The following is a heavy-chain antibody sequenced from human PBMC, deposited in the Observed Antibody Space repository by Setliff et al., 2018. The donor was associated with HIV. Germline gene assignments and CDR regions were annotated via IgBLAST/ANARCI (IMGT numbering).Heavy chain of an antibody. V-gene: IGHV3-48*03. Sequence: GGSLRLSCAASGFTFSTYEMNWVRQAPGKGLEWISYISSSGDTIYYADSVKGRFTISRVNSKNTLYLEMNSLRPDDTAVYYCARGITHYYYGMDVWGQGTTVTVSS. CDR1: GFTFSTYE. D-gene: IGHD3-16*01. CDR2: ISSSGDTI. CDR3: ARGITHYYYGMDV. J-gene: IGHJ6*02.